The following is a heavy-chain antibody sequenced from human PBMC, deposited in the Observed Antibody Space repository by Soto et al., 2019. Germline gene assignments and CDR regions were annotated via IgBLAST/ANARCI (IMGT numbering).Heavy chain of an antibody. CDR1: GFTFSSYG. D-gene: IGHD7-27*01. CDR2: ISYDGSNK. V-gene: IGHV3-30*18. J-gene: IGHJ6*03. Sequence: QVQLVESGGGVVQPGRSLRLSCAASGFTFSSYGMHWVRQAPGKGLEWVAVISYDGSNKYYADSVKGRFTISRDNSKNTLYLQMNSLRAEDTAVYYCAKGAGEGYYYYMDVWGKGTTVTVS. CDR3: AKGAGEGYYYYMDV.